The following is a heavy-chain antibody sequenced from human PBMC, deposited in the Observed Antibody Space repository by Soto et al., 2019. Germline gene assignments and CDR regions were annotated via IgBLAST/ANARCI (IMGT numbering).Heavy chain of an antibody. Sequence: QVQLVQSGAEVKKPGSSVKVSCKASGGTFSSYAISWVRQAPGQGLEWMGGIIPIFGTANYAQKFQGRVTITADESTSTAYMELSSLRSEDTAVYYCARDPKGQVPFRLYYYNGMDVCGQGTTVTVSS. CDR3: ARDPKGQVPFRLYYYNGMDV. CDR1: GGTFSSYA. CDR2: IIPIFGTA. J-gene: IGHJ6*02. V-gene: IGHV1-69*01.